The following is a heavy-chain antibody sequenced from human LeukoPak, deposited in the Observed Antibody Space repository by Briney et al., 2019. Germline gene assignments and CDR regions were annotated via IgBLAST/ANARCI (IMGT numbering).Heavy chain of an antibody. CDR2: ISSNGGST. Sequence: GGSLRLSCAASGFTFSSYAMHWVRQAPGKGLEYVSAISSNGGSTYYANSVKGRFTISRDNSKNTLYLQMGSLRAEDMAVYYCARDSVGATQNSVWFDPWGQGTLATVSS. CDR3: ARDSVGATQNSVWFDP. V-gene: IGHV3-64*01. D-gene: IGHD1-26*01. CDR1: GFTFSSYA. J-gene: IGHJ5*02.